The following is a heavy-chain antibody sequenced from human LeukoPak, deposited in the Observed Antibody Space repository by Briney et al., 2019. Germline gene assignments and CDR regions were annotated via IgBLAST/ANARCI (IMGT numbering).Heavy chain of an antibody. CDR1: VFAFSNYE. Sequence: GGSLRLSCTASVFAFSNYEMTWVRQAPGKGLDWVSNIGGSGANTYYADSVKGRFTISRDNSKNTLYLQMNSLRAEDTAVYYCAKGNGPGVKEAFDIWGQGTMVTVSS. V-gene: IGHV3-23*01. D-gene: IGHD2-8*01. CDR2: IGGSGANT. J-gene: IGHJ3*02. CDR3: AKGNGPGVKEAFDI.